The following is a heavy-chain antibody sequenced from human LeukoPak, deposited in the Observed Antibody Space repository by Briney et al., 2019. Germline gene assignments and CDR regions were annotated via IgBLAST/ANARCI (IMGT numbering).Heavy chain of an antibody. CDR1: GFTFSSYG. D-gene: IGHD3-10*01. CDR3: ARDWNPMVRGVIPFY. Sequence: PGGSLRLSCAASGFTFSSYGMHWVRQAPGKGLEWVAVIWYDGSNKYYADSVKGRFTISRDNSKNTLYLQMNSLGAEDTAVYYCARDWNPMVRGVIPFYWGQGTLVTVSS. V-gene: IGHV3-33*01. J-gene: IGHJ4*02. CDR2: IWYDGSNK.